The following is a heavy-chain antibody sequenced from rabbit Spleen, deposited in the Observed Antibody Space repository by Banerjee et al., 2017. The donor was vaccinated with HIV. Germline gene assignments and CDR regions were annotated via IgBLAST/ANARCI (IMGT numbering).Heavy chain of an antibody. CDR1: GFSFSSSYY. J-gene: IGHJ4*01. CDR2: IYGGDGSST. V-gene: IGHV1S45*01. Sequence: QEQLKESGGDLVKPEGSLTLTCTASGFSFSSSYYMCWVRQAPGKGLEWMACIYGGDGSSTAYANWAKGQFTISKTSSTTVPLQMTSLTAADTATYFCARGSAAMTMVITGYYLSLWGPGTLVTVS. CDR3: ARGSAAMTMVITGYYLSL. D-gene: IGHD2-1*01.